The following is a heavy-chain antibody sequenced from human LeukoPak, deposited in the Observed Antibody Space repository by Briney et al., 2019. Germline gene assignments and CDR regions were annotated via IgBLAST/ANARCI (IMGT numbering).Heavy chain of an antibody. D-gene: IGHD3-16*01. CDR2: INPGGGST. J-gene: IGHJ4*02. Sequence: ASVKVSCKASGYTFTSYGISWVRQAPGQGLEWMGIINPGGGSTTYAQKFQGRVTMTRDTSTSTVYMELSSLRSEDMAVYYCARERGWLLGAGYYFDYWGQGTLVTVSS. CDR3: ARERGWLLGAGYYFDY. V-gene: IGHV1-46*01. CDR1: GYTFTSYG.